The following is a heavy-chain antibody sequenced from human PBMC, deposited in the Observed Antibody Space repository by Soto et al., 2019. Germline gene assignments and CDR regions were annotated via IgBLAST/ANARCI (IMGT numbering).Heavy chain of an antibody. CDR1: GVTFSSYA. V-gene: IGHV1-69*13. CDR2: IIPIFGTA. Sequence: GASVKVSCKASGVTFSSYAISWVRQAPGQGLEWMGGIIPIFGTANYAQKFQGRVTITADESTSTAYMELSSLRSEDTAVYYCARAHTDYYGMDVWGQGTTVTVSS. J-gene: IGHJ6*02. CDR3: ARAHTDYYGMDV.